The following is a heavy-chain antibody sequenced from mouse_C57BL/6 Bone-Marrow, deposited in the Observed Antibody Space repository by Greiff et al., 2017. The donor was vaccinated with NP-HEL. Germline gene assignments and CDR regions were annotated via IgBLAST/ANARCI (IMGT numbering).Heavy chain of an antibody. V-gene: IGHV1-42*01. CDR1: GYSFTGYY. D-gene: IGHD1-3*01. CDR2: INPSTGGT. J-gene: IGHJ4*01. CDR3: ANNYMDY. Sequence: VQLQQSGPELVKPGASVKISCKASGYSFTGYYMNWVKQSPEKSLEWIGEINPSTGGTTYNQKFKAKATLTVDKSSSTAYMQLKSLTSEDSAVYYCANNYMDYWGQGTSVTVSS.